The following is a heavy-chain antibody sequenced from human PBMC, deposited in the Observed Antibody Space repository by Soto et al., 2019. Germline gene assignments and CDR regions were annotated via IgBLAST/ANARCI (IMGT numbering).Heavy chain of an antibody. CDR2: IYHSGTT. J-gene: IGHJ4*02. Sequence: SETLSLTCTVSGGSISSSSHHWGWIRQPPGKGLEWIGSIYHSGTTYYNPPLKSRVTISVDTSKNQFSLRLSSVAAADTALYYFSRHLEYRGYFGDWGQGTLVTVSS. CDR1: GGSISSSSHH. CDR3: SRHLEYRGYFGD. D-gene: IGHD1-26*01. V-gene: IGHV4-39*01.